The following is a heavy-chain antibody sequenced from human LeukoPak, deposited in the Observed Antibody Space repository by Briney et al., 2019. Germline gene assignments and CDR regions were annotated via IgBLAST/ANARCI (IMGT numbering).Heavy chain of an antibody. CDR2: IGASGK. V-gene: IGHV3-48*03. D-gene: IGHD3-9*01. J-gene: IGHJ4*02. CDR1: GFSFSSYE. Sequence: GGSLRLSCAASGFSFSSYEMNWFRQAPGKGLEWVSYIGASGKYYTDSVTGRFTISRDDAKDSLYLQMSSLRADDTAVYYCVRGRLDWGQGTLVIVSS. CDR3: VRGRLD.